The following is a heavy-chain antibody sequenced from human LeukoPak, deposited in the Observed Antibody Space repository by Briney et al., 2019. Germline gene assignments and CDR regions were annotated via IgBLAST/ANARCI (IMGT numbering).Heavy chain of an antibody. CDR2: IHSSGSN. D-gene: IGHD3-9*01. J-gene: IGHJ4*02. Sequence: SETLSLTCTVSGGSMSGHFWSWFRRPPGKGLENIGYIHSSGSNNYNPSYKSRVTVSLEMSKNQFSLSLSSVTAADTAVYYCARDPGDTDWYNFDFWGQGILVTVSS. CDR1: GGSMSGHF. CDR3: ARDPGDTDWYNFDF. V-gene: IGHV4-59*11.